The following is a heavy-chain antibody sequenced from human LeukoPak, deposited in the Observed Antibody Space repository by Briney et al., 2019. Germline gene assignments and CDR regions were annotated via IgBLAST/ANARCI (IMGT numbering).Heavy chain of an antibody. Sequence: HSGRSLRLSCAASGFTFSSYAMHWVRQAPGKGLEWVAVISYDGSNKYYADSVKGRFTISRDNSKNTLYLQMNSLRAEDTAVYYCATWAAAARVAWFDPWGQGTLVTVSS. J-gene: IGHJ5*02. CDR3: ATWAAAARVAWFDP. V-gene: IGHV3-30*04. CDR1: GFTFSSYA. CDR2: ISYDGSNK. D-gene: IGHD6-13*01.